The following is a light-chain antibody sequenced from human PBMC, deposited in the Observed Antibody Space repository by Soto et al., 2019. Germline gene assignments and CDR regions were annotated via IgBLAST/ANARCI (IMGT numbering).Light chain of an antibody. CDR2: GAS. J-gene: IGKJ4*01. V-gene: IGKV3-20*01. CDR3: HQRAGWPPT. Sequence: EIVLTQSPGTLSLSPVERATLSCRASQSVSSSYLAWYQQKPGQAPRLLIYGASSRATGIPDRFSGSGSGTDFTLTISRLEPEDFAVYFCHQRAGWPPTFGGGTKVDIK. CDR1: QSVSSSY.